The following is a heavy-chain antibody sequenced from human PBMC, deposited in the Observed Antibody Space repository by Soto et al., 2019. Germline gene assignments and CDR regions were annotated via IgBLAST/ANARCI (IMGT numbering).Heavy chain of an antibody. D-gene: IGHD1-20*01. CDR3: ARGSFQGITYYYYMDV. CDR2: MNPNSGNT. CDR1: GYTFTSYD. J-gene: IGHJ6*03. V-gene: IGHV1-8*01. Sequence: ASVKVSCKASGYTFTSYDINWVRQATGQGLEWMGWMNPNSGNTGYAQKFQGRVTMTRNTSISTAYMELSSLRSEDTAVYYCARGSFQGITYYYYMDVWGKGTTVTVSS.